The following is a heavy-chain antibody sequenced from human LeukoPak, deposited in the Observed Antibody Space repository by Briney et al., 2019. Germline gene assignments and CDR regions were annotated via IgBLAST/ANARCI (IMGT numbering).Heavy chain of an antibody. CDR1: GGSISSYY. D-gene: IGHD3-3*01. CDR2: IYYSGST. CDR3: ARQERLTYYDFWSGYEAPC. Sequence: SETLSLTCTVSGGSISSYYWSWIRQPPGKGLEWIGYIYYSGSTNYNPSLKSRVTISVDTSKNQFSLKLSSVTAADTAVYYCARQERLTYYDFWSGYEAPCWGQGTLVTVSS. J-gene: IGHJ4*02. V-gene: IGHV4-59*08.